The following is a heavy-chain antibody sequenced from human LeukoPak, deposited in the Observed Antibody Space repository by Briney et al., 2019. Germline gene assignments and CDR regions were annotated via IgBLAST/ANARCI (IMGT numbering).Heavy chain of an antibody. CDR1: GFTFSSYA. Sequence: GESLRLSCAASGFTFSSYAMSWVRQAPGKGLEWVSTVSGSGDSTYYADSVKGRFTLSRDNSKNTLSLQMNSLRAEDTALYYCAKSYNYGSGSYYNHFDSWGQGTLVTVSS. CDR3: AKSYNYGSGSYYNHFDS. D-gene: IGHD3-10*01. V-gene: IGHV3-23*01. CDR2: VSGSGDST. J-gene: IGHJ4*02.